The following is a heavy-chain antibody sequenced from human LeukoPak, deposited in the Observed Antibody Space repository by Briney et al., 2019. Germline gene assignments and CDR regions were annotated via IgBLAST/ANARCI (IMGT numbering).Heavy chain of an antibody. Sequence: GGSLRLSCAASGFTFSSNRMHWVRQAPGKELEGVTFIRYDGSNKYYEYYVKGRITISRDNTKNTMDLQMNSLKAEDTAVYSCAKDGPSPMAAIRQFEYWGQGTPVTVSS. V-gene: IGHV3-30*02. J-gene: IGHJ4*02. CDR1: GFTFSSNR. D-gene: IGHD2-2*02. CDR3: AKDGPSPMAAIRQFEY. CDR2: IRYDGSNK.